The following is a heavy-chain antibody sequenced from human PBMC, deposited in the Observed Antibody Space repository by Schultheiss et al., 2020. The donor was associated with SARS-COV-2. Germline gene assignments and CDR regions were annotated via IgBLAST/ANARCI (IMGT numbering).Heavy chain of an antibody. Sequence: SETLSLTCTVSGGSISSSFYYWGWIRQPPGKGLEWVGNIYYSGSTNYNPSLKSRVTISVDTSKNQFSLKLSSVTAADTAVYYCARLYSYVQYFDYWGQGTLVTVSS. CDR1: GGSISSSFYY. D-gene: IGHD3-10*02. V-gene: IGHV4-39*01. CDR2: IYYSGST. J-gene: IGHJ4*02. CDR3: ARLYSYVQYFDY.